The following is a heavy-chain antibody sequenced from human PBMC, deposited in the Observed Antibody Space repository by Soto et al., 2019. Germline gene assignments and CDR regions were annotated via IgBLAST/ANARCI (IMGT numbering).Heavy chain of an antibody. CDR2: FYYDGRT. D-gene: IGHD2-21*01. Sequence: PSETLSLTCIVSGASFSDANYYWVWIRQPPGEGLEWIGSFYYDGRTYYNASLKSRVTISVDTSKNHFSLMLTSVTAADTAVYYCARRFHIVVALTWGKGTPVTASS. CDR3: ARRFHIVVALT. J-gene: IGHJ4*02. V-gene: IGHV4-39*02. CDR1: GASFSDANYY.